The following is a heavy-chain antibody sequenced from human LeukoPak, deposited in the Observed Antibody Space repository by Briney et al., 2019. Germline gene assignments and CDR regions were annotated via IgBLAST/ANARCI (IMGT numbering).Heavy chain of an antibody. CDR2: ISAYNGNT. CDR1: GYTFTSYG. Sequence: ASVKVSCKASGYTFTSYGISWVRQAPGQGLEWMGWISAYNGNTNYAQKLQGRVTMTTDTSTSTAYMELRSLRSDDTAVYYCARRGITMVRGVPHEDYWGQGTLVTASS. V-gene: IGHV1-18*01. J-gene: IGHJ4*02. D-gene: IGHD3-10*01. CDR3: ARRGITMVRGVPHEDY.